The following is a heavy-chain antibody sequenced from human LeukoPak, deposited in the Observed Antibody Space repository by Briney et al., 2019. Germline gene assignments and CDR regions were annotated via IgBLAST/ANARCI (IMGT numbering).Heavy chain of an antibody. CDR3: ARGKINHNGAFDA. CDR1: GFTVSSNY. V-gene: IGHV3-53*01. Sequence: GGSLKLSCAASGFTVSSNYMSWVRQAPGQGLEWVSVIYSGGSTYYADSVKGRFTISRDKSEKSLYLQMSRLRVEDTAVYYCARGKINHNGAFDAWGQGTRVTVSS. D-gene: IGHD2-8*01. CDR2: IYSGGST. J-gene: IGHJ3*01.